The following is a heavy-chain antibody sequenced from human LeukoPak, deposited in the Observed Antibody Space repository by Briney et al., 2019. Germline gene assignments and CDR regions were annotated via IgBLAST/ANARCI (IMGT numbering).Heavy chain of an antibody. CDR1: GFTFSGYA. J-gene: IGHJ4*02. D-gene: IGHD5-18*01. Sequence: GRSLRLSCAASGFTFSGYAMHWVRQAPGKGLEWVAVISYDGSNEYYADSVKGRFTISRDNSKNTLYLQMNSLRVEDTAVYYCARDAVDTAMVSFDYWGQGTLVTVSS. V-gene: IGHV3-30-3*01. CDR2: ISYDGSNE. CDR3: ARDAVDTAMVSFDY.